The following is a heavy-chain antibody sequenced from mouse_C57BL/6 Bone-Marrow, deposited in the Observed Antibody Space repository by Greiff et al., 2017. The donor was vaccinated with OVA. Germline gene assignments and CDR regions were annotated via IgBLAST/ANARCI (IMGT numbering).Heavy chain of an antibody. CDR3: ARGNWDH. Sequence: EVHLVESGPGLVKPSQSLSLTCSVTGYSITSGYYWNWIRQFPGNKLEWMGYISYDGSNNYNPSLKNRISITRDTSKNQFFLKLNSVTTEDTATYYCARGNWDHWGQGTTLTVSS. CDR1: GYSITSGYY. V-gene: IGHV3-6*01. D-gene: IGHD4-1*01. J-gene: IGHJ2*01. CDR2: ISYDGSN.